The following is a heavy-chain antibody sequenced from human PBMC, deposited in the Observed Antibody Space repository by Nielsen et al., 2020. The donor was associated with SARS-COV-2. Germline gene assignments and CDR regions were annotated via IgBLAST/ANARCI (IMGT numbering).Heavy chain of an antibody. V-gene: IGHV1-18*04. Sequence: ASVKVSCKASGYTFTSYGISWVRQAPGQGLKWMGWISAYNGNTNYAQKLQGRVTMTTDTSTSTAYMELRSLRSDDTAVYYCARDLGVVASTYFDYWGQGTLVTVSS. CDR1: GYTFTSYG. CDR3: ARDLGVVASTYFDY. D-gene: IGHD2-15*01. CDR2: ISAYNGNT. J-gene: IGHJ4*02.